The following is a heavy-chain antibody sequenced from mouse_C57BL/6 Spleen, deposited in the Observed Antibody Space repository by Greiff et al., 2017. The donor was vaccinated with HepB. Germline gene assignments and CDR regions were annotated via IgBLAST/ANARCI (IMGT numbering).Heavy chain of an antibody. CDR3: ARWESSGQYYYAMDY. J-gene: IGHJ4*01. V-gene: IGHV1-81*01. CDR2: IYPRSGNT. Sequence: QVQLQQSGAELARPGASVKLSCKASGYTFTSYGISWVKQRTGQGLEWIGEIYPRSGNTYYNEKLKGKATVTADKSSSTAYMELRSLTSEDSAVYFCARWESSGQYYYAMDYWGQGTSVTVSS. D-gene: IGHD3-2*02. CDR1: GYTFTSYG.